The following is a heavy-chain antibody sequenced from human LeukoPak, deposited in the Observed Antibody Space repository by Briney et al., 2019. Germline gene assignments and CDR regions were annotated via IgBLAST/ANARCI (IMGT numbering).Heavy chain of an antibody. CDR3: AKDPGTVIAVAGTFQH. D-gene: IGHD6-19*01. Sequence: PGGSLRLSCAASGFTFSSYAMSWVRQAPGKGLEWVSAISGSGGSTYYADSVKGRFTISRDNSQNTLYLQMNSLRAEDTAVYYCAKDPGTVIAVAGTFQHWGQGTLVTVSA. CDR2: ISGSGGST. V-gene: IGHV3-23*01. J-gene: IGHJ1*01. CDR1: GFTFSSYA.